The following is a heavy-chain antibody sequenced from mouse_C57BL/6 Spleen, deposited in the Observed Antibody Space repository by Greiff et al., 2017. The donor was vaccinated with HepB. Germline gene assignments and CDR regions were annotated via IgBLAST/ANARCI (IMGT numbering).Heavy chain of an antibody. CDR1: GFSLTSYA. D-gene: IGHD3-2*01. V-gene: IGHV2-9-1*01. Sequence: VQGVESGPGLVAPSQSLSITCTVSGFSLTSYAISWVRQPPGKGLEWLGVIWTGGGTNYNSALKSRLSISKDNSKSQVFLKMNSLQTDDTARYYCARNWEDSPPYYYAMDYWGQGTSVTVSS. J-gene: IGHJ4*01. CDR2: IWTGGGT. CDR3: ARNWEDSPPYYYAMDY.